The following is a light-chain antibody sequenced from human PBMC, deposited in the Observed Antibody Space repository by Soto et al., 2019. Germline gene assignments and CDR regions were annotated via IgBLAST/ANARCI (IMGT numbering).Light chain of an antibody. V-gene: IGKV3-15*01. Sequence: EIVMTQSPATLCVSPCGLATLSCRASQTISGTLAWYQQKPGQAPRLLIHGASTRAPGFPARFSGSGSGTDFTLTISSLQSEDFAVYYCQQYDNWPWTFGQGTKVDIK. J-gene: IGKJ1*01. CDR1: QTISGT. CDR2: GAS. CDR3: QQYDNWPWT.